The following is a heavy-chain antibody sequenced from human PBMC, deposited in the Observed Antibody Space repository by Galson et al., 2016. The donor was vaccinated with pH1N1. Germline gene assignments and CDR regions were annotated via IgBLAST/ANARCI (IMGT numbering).Heavy chain of an antibody. J-gene: IGHJ4*02. D-gene: IGHD6-25*01. CDR3: VREPHRGARYFDF. Sequence: SVKVSCKASGYIFTNSYIHWVRQAPGQGLEWMGIIIPSGGNTNYAQEFRGRLTMPRDTSTSTVYMELSSLRSEDTAMYYCVREPHRGARYFDFWGQGTLVTVSS. CDR2: IIPSGGNT. V-gene: IGHV1-46*01. CDR1: GYIFTNSY.